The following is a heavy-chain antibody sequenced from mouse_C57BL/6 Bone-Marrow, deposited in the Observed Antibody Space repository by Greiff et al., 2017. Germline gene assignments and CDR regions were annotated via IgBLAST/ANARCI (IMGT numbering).Heavy chain of an antibody. CDR2: ISSGGSYT. Sequence: DVMLVESGGDLVKPGGSLKLSCAASGFTFSSYGMSWVRQTPDKRLEWVATISSGGSYTYYPDSVKGRFTISRDNAKNTLYLQMSSLKSEDTAMYYCARGGLRRAWVAYWGQGTLVTVSA. J-gene: IGHJ3*01. CDR1: GFTFSSYG. CDR3: ARGGLRRAWVAY. V-gene: IGHV5-6*02. D-gene: IGHD2-2*01.